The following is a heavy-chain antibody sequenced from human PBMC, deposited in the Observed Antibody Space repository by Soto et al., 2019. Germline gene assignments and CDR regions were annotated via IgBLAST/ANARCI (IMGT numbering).Heavy chain of an antibody. Sequence: GGSLRLSCAASGFTFNRYGMSWVRQAPGKGLEWVSAISGSGDSTYYADSVKGRFTISRDSSNNTLYLQMNNLRADDTALYFCVKLRLELLYLDSWGLGALVTVSS. CDR1: GFTFNRYG. V-gene: IGHV3-23*01. J-gene: IGHJ4*02. D-gene: IGHD1-7*01. CDR3: VKLRLELLYLDS. CDR2: ISGSGDST.